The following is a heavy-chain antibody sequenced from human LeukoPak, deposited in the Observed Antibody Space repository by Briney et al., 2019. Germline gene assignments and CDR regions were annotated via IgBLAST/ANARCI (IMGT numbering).Heavy chain of an antibody. J-gene: IGHJ4*02. CDR2: IIPIFGTA. CDR3: ARGPDSSGYSFDY. CDR1: VGTFSSYA. Sequence: ASVTVSCKASVGTFSSYAISWVRQAPGQGLEWMGGIIPIFGTANYAQKFQGRVTITTDESTSTAYMELSSLRSEDTAVYYCARGPDSSGYSFDYWGQGTLVTVSS. V-gene: IGHV1-69*05. D-gene: IGHD3-22*01.